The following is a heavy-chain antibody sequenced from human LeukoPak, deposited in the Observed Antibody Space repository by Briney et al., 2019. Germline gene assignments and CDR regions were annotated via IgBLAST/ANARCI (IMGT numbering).Heavy chain of an antibody. CDR3: AGHKAVAGFYYYGMDV. CDR1: GFTFSDYY. D-gene: IGHD6-19*01. V-gene: IGHV3-11*01. CDR2: ISSSGSTI. J-gene: IGHJ6*02. Sequence: PGGSLRLSCAASGFTFSDYYMSWIRQAPGKGLEWVSYISSSGSTIYYADSVKGRFTISRDNATNSLYLQMNSLRAEDTAVYYCAGHKAVAGFYYYGMDVWGQGTTVTVSS.